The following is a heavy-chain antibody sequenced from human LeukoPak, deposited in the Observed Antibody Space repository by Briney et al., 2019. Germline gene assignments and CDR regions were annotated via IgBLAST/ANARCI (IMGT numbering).Heavy chain of an antibody. CDR2: INSDGRST. J-gene: IGHJ4*02. V-gene: IGHV3-74*01. CDR3: ASKEVFDY. CDR1: YG. Sequence: YGKSVDLEAPGMGIVWVSGINSDGRSTRYADSVKGRFTISRDNAKNTLYLQMNSLRAEDTAVYYCASKEVFDYWGQGTLVTVSS.